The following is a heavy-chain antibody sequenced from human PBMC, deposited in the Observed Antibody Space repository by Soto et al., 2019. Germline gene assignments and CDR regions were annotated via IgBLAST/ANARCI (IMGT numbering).Heavy chain of an antibody. Sequence: ASVRVSCEASGYTFTGYYIHWVRRDPGQGLEWMGWINPNSGGTNYAQKFQGWVTMTRDTSISTAYMELSRLRSDDTAVYYCARLGYCSSTSCYGYDYWGQRTLVTVSS. CDR2: INPNSGGT. D-gene: IGHD2-2*01. CDR3: ARLGYCSSTSCYGYDY. CDR1: GYTFTGYY. J-gene: IGHJ4*02. V-gene: IGHV1-2*04.